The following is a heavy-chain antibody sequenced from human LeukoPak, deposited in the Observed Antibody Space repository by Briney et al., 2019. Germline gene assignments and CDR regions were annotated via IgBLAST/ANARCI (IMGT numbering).Heavy chain of an antibody. CDR3: ARGPEFDY. Sequence: GRSLRLSCAASGFTFSSYGMHWVRQAPGKGLEWVAVISYDGSNKYYADSVKGRFTISRDNSKNTLYLQMNSLRAEDTAVYYCARGPEFDYWGQGTLVTVSS. J-gene: IGHJ4*02. V-gene: IGHV3-30*03. CDR1: GFTFSSYG. D-gene: IGHD1-14*01. CDR2: ISYDGSNK.